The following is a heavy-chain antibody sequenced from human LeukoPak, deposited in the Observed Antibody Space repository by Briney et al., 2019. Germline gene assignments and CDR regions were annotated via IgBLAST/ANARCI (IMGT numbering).Heavy chain of an antibody. J-gene: IGHJ3*02. V-gene: IGHV3-23*01. CDR2: ISGSGGST. D-gene: IGHD3-3*01. CDR3: AKDGRYDFWSGYYKDDAFDI. Sequence: GGSLRLSCAASGFTFSSYAMSWVRQAPGKGLEWVSAISGSGGSTYYADSVKGRFTISRDNSKNTLYLQMNSLRAEDTAVYYCAKDGRYDFWSGYYKDDAFDIWGQGTMVTVSS. CDR1: GFTFSSYA.